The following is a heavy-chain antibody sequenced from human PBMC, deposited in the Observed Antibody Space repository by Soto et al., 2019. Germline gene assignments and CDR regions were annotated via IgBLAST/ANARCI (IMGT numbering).Heavy chain of an antibody. D-gene: IGHD3-22*01. J-gene: IGHJ3*02. V-gene: IGHV3-30*03. CDR1: GFTFSSYA. Sequence: PGGSLRLSCAASGFTFSSYAMHWVRQAPGKGLEWVAIISYEGNNKYYANSVKGRFTISRDNSRNTLYLQLNSLRAEDTSVYYCARHRDYYDSSGYDAFDIWGQGTMVTVSS. CDR2: ISYEGNNK. CDR3: ARHRDYYDSSGYDAFDI.